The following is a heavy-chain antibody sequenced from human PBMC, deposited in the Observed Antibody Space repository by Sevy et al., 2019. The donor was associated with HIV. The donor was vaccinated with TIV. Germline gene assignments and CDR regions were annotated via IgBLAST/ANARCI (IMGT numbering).Heavy chain of an antibody. CDR3: TTDFRQVGVGATTHYYYYMDV. V-gene: IGHV3-15*01. Sequence: GGSLILSCAASGFTFSNAWMSWVRQAPGKGLEWVGRIKSKTDGGTTDYAAPVKGRFTISRDDSKNTLHLQMNSLKTEDTAVYYCTTDFRQVGVGATTHYYYYMDVWGKGTTVTVSS. CDR2: IKSKTDGGTT. CDR1: GFTFSNAW. J-gene: IGHJ6*03. D-gene: IGHD1-26*01.